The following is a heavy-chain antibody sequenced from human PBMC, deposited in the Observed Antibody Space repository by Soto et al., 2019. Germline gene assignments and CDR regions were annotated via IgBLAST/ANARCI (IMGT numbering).Heavy chain of an antibody. CDR1: GFTFSNYA. J-gene: IGHJ4*02. D-gene: IGHD1-26*01. CDR3: AKVPVGATGRFDY. CDR2: ISGSGGST. Sequence: GGSLRLSCAGSGFTFSNYAMSWVRQAPGRGLAWVSAISGSGGSTYYADSVKGRFTISRDNSKNTLYLQMNSLRAEDTALYYCAKVPVGATGRFDYWGQGTLVTVSS. V-gene: IGHV3-23*01.